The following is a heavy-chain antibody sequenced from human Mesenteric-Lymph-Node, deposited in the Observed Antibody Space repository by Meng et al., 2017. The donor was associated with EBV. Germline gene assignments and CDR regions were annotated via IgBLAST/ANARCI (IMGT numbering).Heavy chain of an antibody. CDR2: IDSDGRDT. J-gene: IGHJ6*02. Sequence: EVQLVESXXGXVXXGGXLRVSCAATGFTFRNYWMHWVRQAPGKGLVWVSRIDSDGRDTVYADSVRGRFTVSRDNAKNTLYLQMSSLRAEDTAVYYCVRDLGYYDETSHYPGGMDAWGQGTTVTVSS. CDR3: VRDLGYYDETSHYPGGMDA. D-gene: IGHD3-22*01. V-gene: IGHV3-74*01. CDR1: GFTFRNYW.